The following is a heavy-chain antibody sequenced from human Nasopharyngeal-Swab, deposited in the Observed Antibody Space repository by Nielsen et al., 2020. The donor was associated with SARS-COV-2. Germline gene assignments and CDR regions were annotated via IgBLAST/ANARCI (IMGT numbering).Heavy chain of an antibody. V-gene: IGHV3-21*01. CDR1: GFTFSSYS. CDR3: AGGSAAGPYYYYYGMDV. Sequence: GESLKISCAASGFTFSSYSMNWVRQAPGKGLEWVSSISSNSSYIYYADSVKGRFTISRDNAKNSLYLQMNSLRAEDTAVYYCAGGSAAGPYYYYYGMDVWGQGTTVTVSS. J-gene: IGHJ6*02. D-gene: IGHD6-25*01. CDR2: ISSNSSYI.